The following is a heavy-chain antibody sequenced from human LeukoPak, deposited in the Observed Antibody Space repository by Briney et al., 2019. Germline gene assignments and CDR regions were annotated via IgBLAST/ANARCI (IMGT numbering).Heavy chain of an antibody. V-gene: IGHV4-59*01. D-gene: IGHD3-3*01. CDR2: IYYSGST. Sequence: PSETLSLTCTVSGGSISSYYWSWIRQPPGKGLEWLGYIYYSGSTNYNPSLKSRVTIAVDTSKNQFSLKLSSVTAADTAVYYCARESNLFGVADDAFDIWGQGTMVTVSS. J-gene: IGHJ3*02. CDR1: GGSISSYY. CDR3: ARESNLFGVADDAFDI.